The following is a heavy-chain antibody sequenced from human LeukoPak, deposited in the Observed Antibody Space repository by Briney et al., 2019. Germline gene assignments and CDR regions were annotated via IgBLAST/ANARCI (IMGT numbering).Heavy chain of an antibody. CDR2: IYHSGST. CDR3: ARGYSSSWYDPSGWFDS. CDR1: GGSISSGGYS. D-gene: IGHD6-13*01. J-gene: IGHJ5*01. Sequence: PSQTLSLTCAVSGGSISSGGYSWSWIRQPPGKGLEWIGYIYHSGSTYYNPSLKSRVTISVDRSKNQFSLKLSSVTAADTAVYYCARGYSSSWYDPSGWFDSWGQGTLVTVSS. V-gene: IGHV4-30-2*01.